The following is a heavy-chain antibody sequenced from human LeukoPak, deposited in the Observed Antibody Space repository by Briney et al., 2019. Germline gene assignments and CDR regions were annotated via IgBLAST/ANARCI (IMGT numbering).Heavy chain of an antibody. CDR1: GFTFSSYG. CDR3: ARVPAAAGRANYYYYYAMDV. D-gene: IGHD6-13*01. CDR2: IWYDGSNK. V-gene: IGHV3-33*01. J-gene: IGHJ6*02. Sequence: GGSLRLSCAASGFTFSSYGMHWVRQTPGKGLEWVAAIWYDGSNKYYADSVKGRFTISRDNSKNTLYLQMNSLRAEDTAVYYCARVPAAAGRANYYYYYAMDVWGQGTTVTVPS.